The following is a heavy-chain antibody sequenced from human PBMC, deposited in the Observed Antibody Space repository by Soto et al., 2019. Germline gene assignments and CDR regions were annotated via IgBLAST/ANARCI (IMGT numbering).Heavy chain of an antibody. J-gene: IGHJ4*02. V-gene: IGHV4-39*01. CDR1: GGSISSSSYY. CDR3: ARHSGSYYFPRHFDY. CDR2: IYYSGST. D-gene: IGHD1-26*01. Sequence: NPSETLSLTCTVSGGSISSSSYYWGWIRQPPGKGLEWIGSIYYSGSTYYNPSLKSRVTISVDTSKNQFSLKLSSVTAADTAVYYCARHSGSYYFPRHFDYWGQGTLVTVSS.